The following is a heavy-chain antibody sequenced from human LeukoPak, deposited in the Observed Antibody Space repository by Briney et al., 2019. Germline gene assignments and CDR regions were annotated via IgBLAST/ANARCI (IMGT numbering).Heavy chain of an antibody. CDR2: ISYDGSNK. CDR1: GFTFSSYA. V-gene: IGHV3-30*04. Sequence: GGSLRLSCAASGFTFSSYAMHWVRQAPGKGLEWVAVISYDGSNKYYADSVKGRFTISRDNSENTLYLQMDSLRAEDTAVYYCARGGDIVVVPVAMGASDIWGQGTMVTVSS. CDR3: ARGGDIVVVPVAMGASDI. J-gene: IGHJ3*02. D-gene: IGHD2-2*01.